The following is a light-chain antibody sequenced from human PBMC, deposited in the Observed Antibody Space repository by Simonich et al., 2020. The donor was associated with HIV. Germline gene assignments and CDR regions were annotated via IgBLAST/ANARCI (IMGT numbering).Light chain of an antibody. CDR2: DNK. CDR3: GTWDSSLSAWV. V-gene: IGLV1-51*01. CDR1: SFNIGTNY. J-gene: IGLJ3*02. Sequence: QSVLTQPPSVSAAAGQKVTISCSGSSFNIGTNYVCWYQQFPGTAPKLLIYDNKKRPAGIPDRFSGSKSGTSATLGITGLQTGDEADYYCGTWDSSLSAWVFGGGTKVTVL.